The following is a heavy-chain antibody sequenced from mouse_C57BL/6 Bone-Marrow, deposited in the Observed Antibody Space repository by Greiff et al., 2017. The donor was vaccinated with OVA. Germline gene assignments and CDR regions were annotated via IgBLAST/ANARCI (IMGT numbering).Heavy chain of an antibody. Sequence: VMLVESGPGLVAPSQSLSITCTVSGFSLTSYGVSWVRQPPGKGLEWLGVIWGDGSTNYHSALIYSLSISKDNYKSQVFLILNRLQTTDTASYYSAKPYYYGSGGYFDGWGTGTTVTVSS. CDR3: AKPYYYGSGGYFDG. CDR1: GFSLTSYG. D-gene: IGHD1-1*01. CDR2: IWGDGST. V-gene: IGHV2-3*01. J-gene: IGHJ1*03.